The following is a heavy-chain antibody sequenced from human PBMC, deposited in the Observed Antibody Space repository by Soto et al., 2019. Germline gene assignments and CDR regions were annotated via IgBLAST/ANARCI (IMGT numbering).Heavy chain of an antibody. J-gene: IGHJ3*02. V-gene: IGHV3-21*01. CDR2: ISSSSYI. CDR1: GFTFSSYS. D-gene: IGHD3-9*01. CDR3: ARDYTYYDILTGADDAFDI. Sequence: GSLRLSCAASGFTFSSYSMNWVRQAPGKGLEWVSSISSSSYIYYADSVKGRFTISRDNAKNSLYLQMNSLRAEDTAVYYCARDYTYYDILTGADDAFDIWGQGTMVTVSS.